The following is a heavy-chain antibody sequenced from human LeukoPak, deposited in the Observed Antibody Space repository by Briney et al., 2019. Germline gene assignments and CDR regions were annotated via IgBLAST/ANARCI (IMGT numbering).Heavy chain of an antibody. Sequence: PSETLSLTCTVSGGSIRSYYWSWVRQPAGKGLEWIGRIYASGNTNYNPSLKGRVTMTVDTSKNQFSLNLSSVTAADTAVYYCARGRGSSWYYFDSWSQGTLVTVSS. J-gene: IGHJ4*02. CDR3: ARGRGSSWYYFDS. CDR1: GGSIRSYY. V-gene: IGHV4-4*07. D-gene: IGHD6-13*01. CDR2: IYASGNT.